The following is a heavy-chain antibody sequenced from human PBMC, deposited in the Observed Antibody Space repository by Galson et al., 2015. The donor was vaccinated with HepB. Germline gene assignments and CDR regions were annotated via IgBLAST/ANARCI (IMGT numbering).Heavy chain of an antibody. CDR3: ARSIVPAAIRWFWSSGSFDY. CDR1: GYSFTSYW. J-gene: IGHJ4*02. D-gene: IGHD2-2*02. Sequence: QSGAEVKKPGESLKISCKGSGYSFTSYWIGWVRQMPGKGLEWVGIIYPGDSDTRYSPSFQGQVTISADKSISTAYLQWSSLKASDTAMYYCARSIVPAAIRWFWSSGSFDYWGQGTLVTVSS. CDR2: IYPGDSDT. V-gene: IGHV5-51*03.